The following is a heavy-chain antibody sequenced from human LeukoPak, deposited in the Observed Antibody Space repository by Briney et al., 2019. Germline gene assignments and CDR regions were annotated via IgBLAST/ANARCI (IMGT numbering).Heavy chain of an antibody. J-gene: IGHJ6*02. CDR1: GFTFSSYA. V-gene: IGHV3-30*04. CDR2: ISYDGSNK. Sequence: GRSLRLSCAASGFTFSSYAMHWVREAPGKGVEWVAVISYDGSNKYYADSVKGRFTISRDNSKHTLYLQMHSLRAEDTAVYFCAREWSADFWSGWHYYYGMDLWGQGTTVPVSS. CDR3: AREWSADFWSGWHYYYGMDL. D-gene: IGHD3-3*01.